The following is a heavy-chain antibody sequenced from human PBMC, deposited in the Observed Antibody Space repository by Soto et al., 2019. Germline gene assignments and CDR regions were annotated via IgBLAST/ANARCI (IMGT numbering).Heavy chain of an antibody. Sequence: ASVKVSCKASGYIFTNSYIHWVRQAPGQGLEWMGIINLSADRTSYAQKFQGRFTVTMDTSTSTVYMELGSLRSEDTAVYYCVRDPSSGYRSFDYWGQGTLVTVS. J-gene: IGHJ4*02. CDR2: INLSADRT. V-gene: IGHV1-46*03. D-gene: IGHD3-22*01. CDR3: VRDPSSGYRSFDY. CDR1: GYIFTNSY.